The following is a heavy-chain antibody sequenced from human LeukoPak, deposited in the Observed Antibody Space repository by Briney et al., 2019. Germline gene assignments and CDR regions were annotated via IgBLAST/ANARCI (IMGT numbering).Heavy chain of an antibody. CDR2: ISSSGSTI. J-gene: IGHJ6*02. CDR1: GFTFSDYY. Sequence: PGGSLRLSCAASGFTFSDYYMSWIRQAPGKGLEWVSYISSSGSTIYYADSVKGRFTISRDNAKNSLYLQMNSLRAEDTAVYYCARDDDYLSLRYYYGMDVWGQGTTVTASS. CDR3: ARDDDYLSLRYYYGMDV. D-gene: IGHD4-11*01. V-gene: IGHV3-11*01.